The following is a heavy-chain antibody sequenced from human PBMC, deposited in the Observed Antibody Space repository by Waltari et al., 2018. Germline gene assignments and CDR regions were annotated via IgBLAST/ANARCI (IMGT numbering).Heavy chain of an antibody. Sequence: EVHLVESGGGLVKPGGSLRVSCAASGFDFSSFSINWIRQTPGKGLEWVSSMSKSGRVTEYADSVKGRFTFSRDNANNSVYLQMNSLRVEDTAVYYCNVELAEAGNWGQGTLVTVSP. CDR2: MSKSGRVT. J-gene: IGHJ4*02. CDR3: NVELAEAGN. CDR1: GFDFSSFS. D-gene: IGHD6-13*01. V-gene: IGHV3-21*06.